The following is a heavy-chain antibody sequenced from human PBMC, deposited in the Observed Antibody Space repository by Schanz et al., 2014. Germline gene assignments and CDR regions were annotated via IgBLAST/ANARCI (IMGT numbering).Heavy chain of an antibody. V-gene: IGHV3-21*01. CDR2: ISSTSTYL. Sequence: EVQLVESGGGLVKPGDSLRLSCAASGFTFSSYTMKWVRQAPGKGLEWVSSISSTSTYLYYADSVKGRFTISRDSARNSLYLQMNSLRAEDTAVYYCARIYISMVRGAVMASYWYFDLWGRGTLVTVSS. J-gene: IGHJ2*01. D-gene: IGHD3-10*01. CDR3: ARIYISMVRGAVMASYWYFDL. CDR1: GFTFSSYT.